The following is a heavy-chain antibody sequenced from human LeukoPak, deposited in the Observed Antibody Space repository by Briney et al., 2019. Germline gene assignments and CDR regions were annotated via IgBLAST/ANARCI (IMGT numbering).Heavy chain of an antibody. CDR3: ARETSDGGFDY. CDR2: GDGSGDGT. Sequence: PGGSLRLSCAASGVTFSNYAMSWVRQAPGTGLEWVAGGDGSGDGTYYADSLRGRFTISRDNLKNTLYLQMNCLRAEDTAVYYCARETSDGGFDYWGQGTLVTVSS. V-gene: IGHV3-23*01. J-gene: IGHJ4*02. CDR1: GVTFSNYA.